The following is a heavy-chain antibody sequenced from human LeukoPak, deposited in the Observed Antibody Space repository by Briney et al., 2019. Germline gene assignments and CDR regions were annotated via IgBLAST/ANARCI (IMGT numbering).Heavy chain of an antibody. D-gene: IGHD3-16*01. Sequence: ASVKVSCKASGYTFTGYYMHWVRQAPGQGLEWMGRINPNSGGTNYAQKFQGWVTMTRDTSISTAYMELSRLRSDDTAVYYCAIEFTFGGYDYWGQGTLVTVFS. J-gene: IGHJ4*02. CDR3: AIEFTFGGYDY. CDR2: INPNSGGT. CDR1: GYTFTGYY. V-gene: IGHV1-2*04.